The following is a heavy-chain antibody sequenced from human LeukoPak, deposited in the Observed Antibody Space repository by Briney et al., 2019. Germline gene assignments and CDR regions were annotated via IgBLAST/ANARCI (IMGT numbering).Heavy chain of an antibody. V-gene: IGHV3-30*04. J-gene: IGHJ6*03. D-gene: IGHD3-9*01. Sequence: PGGSLRLSCAASGFTFSTYTIHWVRQAPGKGLEWVAVMSYDGNDKHYAASVKGRFTISRDNSKNTVYLQMNSLRAEDTAVYYCAREGHYDILTGYSPVEYYYYMDVWGKGTTVTVSS. CDR2: MSYDGNDK. CDR1: GFTFSTYT. CDR3: AREGHYDILTGYSPVEYYYYMDV.